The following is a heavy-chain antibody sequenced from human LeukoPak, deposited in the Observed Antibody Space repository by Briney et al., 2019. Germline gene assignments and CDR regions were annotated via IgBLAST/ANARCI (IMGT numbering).Heavy chain of an antibody. CDR2: ISSSTSYI. CDR1: GFIFSTYS. V-gene: IGHV3-21*04. D-gene: IGHD1-26*01. J-gene: IGHJ4*02. Sequence: PGGSLRLSCAASGFIFSTYSMNWVRQAPGKGLEWVSSISSSTSYIYYADSVKGRFTISRDNAKNSLYLQMNSLRAEDTALYHCARGSWSGSYFAYWGKGTLVTVSS. CDR3: ARGSWSGSYFAY.